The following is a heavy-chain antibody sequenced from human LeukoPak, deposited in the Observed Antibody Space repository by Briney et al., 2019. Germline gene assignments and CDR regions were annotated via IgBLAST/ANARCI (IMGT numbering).Heavy chain of an antibody. Sequence: GGSLRLSCVASGFTFSGSWMHWVRHASGKGLVWVSRIVSDGTSTNYADSVKGRFTISRDNAKNTLYLQMNSLRAEDTAVYYCARAFNWNDLGNWGQGTLVTVSS. CDR2: IVSDGTST. D-gene: IGHD1-20*01. CDR1: GFTFSGSW. V-gene: IGHV3-74*01. CDR3: ARAFNWNDLGN. J-gene: IGHJ4*02.